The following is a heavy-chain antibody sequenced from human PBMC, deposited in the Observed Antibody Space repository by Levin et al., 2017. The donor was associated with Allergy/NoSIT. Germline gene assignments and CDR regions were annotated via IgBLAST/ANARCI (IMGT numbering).Heavy chain of an antibody. J-gene: IGHJ6*02. Sequence: GESLKISCAASGFTFSSYAMHWVRQAPGKGLEWVAVISYDGSNKYYADPVKGRFTISRDNSKNTLYLQMNSLRAEDTAVYYCARGLSRHDYSTQDRKSIYYYYGMDVWGQGTTVTVSS. V-gene: IGHV3-30*04. CDR3: ARGLSRHDYSTQDRKSIYYYYGMDV. CDR1: GFTFSSYA. CDR2: ISYDGSNK. D-gene: IGHD4-11*01.